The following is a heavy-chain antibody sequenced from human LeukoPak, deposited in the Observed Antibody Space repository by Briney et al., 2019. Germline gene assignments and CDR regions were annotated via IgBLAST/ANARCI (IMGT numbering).Heavy chain of an antibody. CDR3: ARGPVSQWLLPFGDFDY. D-gene: IGHD5-12*01. CDR2: INPSGGST. Sequence: GASVKVSCKASGYTFTSYYMHWVRQAPGQGLEWMGIINPSGGSTSYAQKFQGRVTMTRDTSTSTVYMELSSLRSEDTAVYYCARGPVSQWLLPFGDFDYWGQGTLVTVSS. CDR1: GYTFTSYY. V-gene: IGHV1-46*01. J-gene: IGHJ4*02.